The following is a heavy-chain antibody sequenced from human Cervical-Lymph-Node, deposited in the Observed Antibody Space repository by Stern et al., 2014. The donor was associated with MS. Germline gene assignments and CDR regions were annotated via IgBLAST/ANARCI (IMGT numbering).Heavy chain of an antibody. Sequence: EVQLLESGGGLVQPGGSLRLSCAASGFTFSSYAMSWVRQAPGKGLEWVSAISGSGGSTYYADSVKGRFTISRDNSKNTLYLQMNSLRAEDTAVYYCAKFHYYDSSGYYYFDYWGQGTLVTVSS. CDR2: ISGSGGST. J-gene: IGHJ4*02. D-gene: IGHD3-22*01. V-gene: IGHV3-23*01. CDR3: AKFHYYDSSGYYYFDY. CDR1: GFTFSSYA.